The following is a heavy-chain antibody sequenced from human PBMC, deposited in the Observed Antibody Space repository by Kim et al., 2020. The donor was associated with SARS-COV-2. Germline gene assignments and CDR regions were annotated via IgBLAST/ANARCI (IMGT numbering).Heavy chain of an antibody. V-gene: IGHV4-4*06. Sequence: RVTMSVDTSKNQFSLKLSSVTAADTAVYYCAREGGSSWKYYYYYYGMDVWGQGTTVTVSS. J-gene: IGHJ6*02. CDR3: AREGGSSWKYYYYYYGMDV. D-gene: IGHD6-13*01.